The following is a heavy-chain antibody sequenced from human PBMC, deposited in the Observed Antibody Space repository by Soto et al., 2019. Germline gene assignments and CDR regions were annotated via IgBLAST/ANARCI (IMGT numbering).Heavy chain of an antibody. CDR1: GGSISSGDYY. CDR3: ARVGFTVVRDY. Sequence: SDTLSLTCTVSGGSISSGDYYWSWIRHPPGKGLEWIGYIYYSGSTYYNPSLKSRVTISVDTSKNQFSLKLSSVTAADTAVYYCARVGFTVVRDYWGQGTLVTVS. CDR2: IYYSGST. D-gene: IGHD2-15*01. V-gene: IGHV4-30-4*02. J-gene: IGHJ4*02.